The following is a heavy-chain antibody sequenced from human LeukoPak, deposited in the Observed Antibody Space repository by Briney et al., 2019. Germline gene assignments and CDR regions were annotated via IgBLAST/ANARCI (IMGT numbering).Heavy chain of an antibody. V-gene: IGHV3-30*02. CDR3: AKFADLGPTVTTDY. CDR1: GFILSTYG. CDR2: IRYDGRIK. Sequence: QPGGSLRLSCAASGFILSTYGMHWVRQAPGKGLEWVAFIRYDGRIKYYADSVKGRFTISRDPSKNTMDLQMNSLRAEDTALYYCAKFADLGPTVTTDYWGQGTLVTVSS. D-gene: IGHD4-17*01. J-gene: IGHJ4*02.